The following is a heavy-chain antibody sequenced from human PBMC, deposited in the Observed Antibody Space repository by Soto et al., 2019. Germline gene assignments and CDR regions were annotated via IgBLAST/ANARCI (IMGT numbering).Heavy chain of an antibody. CDR1: GGTFSSYT. D-gene: IGHD6-19*01. CDR2: IIPIFGTA. Sequence: GASVKVSCKASGGTFSSYTISWVRQAPGQGLEWMGGIIPIFGTANYAQKFQGRVTITADESTSTAYMELSSLRSEDTAVYYCARGGYSSWYYYYGMDVWGQGTTVTVSS. V-gene: IGHV1-69*13. CDR3: ARGGYSSWYYYYGMDV. J-gene: IGHJ6*02.